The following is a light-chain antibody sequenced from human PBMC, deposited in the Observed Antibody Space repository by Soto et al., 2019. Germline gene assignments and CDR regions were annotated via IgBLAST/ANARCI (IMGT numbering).Light chain of an antibody. Sequence: EIVMTQSPATLSVSPGERATLSCRASQSVSRNLAWYQQKPGQAPRLLIYGASTRATGIPARFSGSGSGTEFTLTISSLQSEDFAVYYCQQYNNWPKITFGGGTKVEIK. V-gene: IGKV3-15*01. CDR1: QSVSRN. CDR2: GAS. CDR3: QQYNNWPKIT. J-gene: IGKJ4*01.